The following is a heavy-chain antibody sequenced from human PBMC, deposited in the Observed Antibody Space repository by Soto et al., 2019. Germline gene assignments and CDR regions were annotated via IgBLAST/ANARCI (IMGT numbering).Heavy chain of an antibody. V-gene: IGHV4-30-4*01. CDR2: IYYSGST. CDR1: GGSISSGDYY. D-gene: IGHD2-2*01. Sequence: SETLSLTCTVSGGSISSGDYYWSWIRQPPGKGLEWIGYIYYSGSTYYNPSLKSRVTISVDTSKNQFSLRLTSVTAADTAVYYCARCSSTCSLGFWGQGTVLTLSS. J-gene: IGHJ4*02. CDR3: ARCSSTCSLGF.